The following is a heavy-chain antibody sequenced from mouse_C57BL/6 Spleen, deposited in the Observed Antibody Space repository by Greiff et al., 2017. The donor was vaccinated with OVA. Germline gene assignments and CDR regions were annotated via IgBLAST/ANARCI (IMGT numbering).Heavy chain of an antibody. CDR1: GYTFTSYW. Sequence: VQLQQPGAELVKPGASVKMSCKASGYTFTSYWITWVKQRPGQGLEWIGDIYPGSGSTNYNEKFKSKATLTVDTSSSTAYMQLSSLTSEDSAVYYCARGGYYSNYAGYFDVWGTGTTVTVSS. J-gene: IGHJ1*03. CDR2: IYPGSGST. V-gene: IGHV1-55*01. CDR3: ARGGYYSNYAGYFDV. D-gene: IGHD2-5*01.